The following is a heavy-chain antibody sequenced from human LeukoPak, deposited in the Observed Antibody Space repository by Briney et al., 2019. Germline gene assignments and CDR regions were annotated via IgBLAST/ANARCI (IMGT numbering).Heavy chain of an antibody. D-gene: IGHD3-22*01. V-gene: IGHV1-69*04. CDR1: GGTFSSYA. CDR3: ASVYYDSSASPVFFDY. Sequence: ASVKVSCKASGGTFSSYAISWVRQAPGQGLEWMGRIIPILGIANYAQKFQGRVTITADKSTSTAYMELSSLRSEDTAVYYCASVYYDSSASPVFFDYWGQGTLVTVSS. J-gene: IGHJ4*02. CDR2: IIPILGIA.